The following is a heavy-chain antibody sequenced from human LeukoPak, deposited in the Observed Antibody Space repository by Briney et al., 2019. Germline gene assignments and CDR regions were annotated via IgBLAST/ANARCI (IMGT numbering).Heavy chain of an antibody. V-gene: IGHV1-8*01. CDR1: GYTFTSYD. CDR2: MNPNSGNT. CDR3: ATYTAIVAGDAFDI. Sequence: ASVTVSCTASGYTFTSYDINWVRQAPGQGLEWMGWMNPNSGNTGYAQKFQGRVTMTRNTSISTAYMELSSLRSEDTAVYYCATYTAIVAGDAFDIWGQGTMVTVSS. D-gene: IGHD5-18*01. J-gene: IGHJ3*02.